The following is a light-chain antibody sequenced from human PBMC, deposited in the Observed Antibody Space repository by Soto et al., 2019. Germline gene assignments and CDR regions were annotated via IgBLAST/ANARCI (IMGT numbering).Light chain of an antibody. CDR3: SSFTSSSTVV. CDR1: SSDVGIYKY. V-gene: IGLV2-14*01. J-gene: IGLJ2*01. CDR2: EVA. Sequence: QSALTQPASVSVSPGQSITISCTGTSSDVGIYKYVSWYQQHPGKAPNLMIYEVANRPSGVSNRFSGSKSGNTASLTISGLQAEDEADYYCSSFTSSSTVVFGGGTKLTVL.